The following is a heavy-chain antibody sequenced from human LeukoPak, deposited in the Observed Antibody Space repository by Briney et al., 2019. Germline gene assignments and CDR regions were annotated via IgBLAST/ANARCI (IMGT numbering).Heavy chain of an antibody. D-gene: IGHD5-12*01. Sequence: AGSLRLSCSASAFTFSSYALHRLPQAPGKGLDYASAISTNGAYTYYADSVKGRFTISRDNSKNALYLQMSSLRTEDTAVYYCVRAPGGYDYVNFGGGGFDYWGQATLVTVPS. CDR1: AFTFSSYA. CDR2: ISTNGAYT. CDR3: VRAPGGYDYVNFGGGGFDY. V-gene: IGHV3-64D*06. J-gene: IGHJ4*02.